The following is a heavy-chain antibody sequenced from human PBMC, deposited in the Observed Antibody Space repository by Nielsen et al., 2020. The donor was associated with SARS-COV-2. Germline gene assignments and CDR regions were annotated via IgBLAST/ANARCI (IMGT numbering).Heavy chain of an antibody. CDR2: ISWNSGSI. CDR3: AKVGGDYSAY. D-gene: IGHD4-17*01. J-gene: IGHJ4*02. CDR1: GFTFDDYA. Sequence: SLKISCAASGFTFDDYAMHWVRQAPGKGLEWVSGISWNSGSIGCADSVKGRFTISRDNAKNSLYLQMNSLRAEGTALYYCAKVGGDYSAYWGQGTLVTVSS. V-gene: IGHV3-9*01.